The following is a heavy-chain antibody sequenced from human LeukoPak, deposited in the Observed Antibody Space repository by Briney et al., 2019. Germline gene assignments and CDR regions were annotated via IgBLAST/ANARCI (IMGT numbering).Heavy chain of an antibody. J-gene: IGHJ4*02. Sequence: GGSLRLSCAVSGLTTRNSWMSWVRQAPGKGLEWVANIDQDGTDLYYMDSVKGRFTVSRDNDKNSLYLQMHSLRVEDTATYYCVRGSSSFWGQGTLVTV. V-gene: IGHV3-7*04. CDR2: IDQDGTDL. CDR3: VRGSSSF. D-gene: IGHD2-2*01. CDR1: GLTTRNSW.